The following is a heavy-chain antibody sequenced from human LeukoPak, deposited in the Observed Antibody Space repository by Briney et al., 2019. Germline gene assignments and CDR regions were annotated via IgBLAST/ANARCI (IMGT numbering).Heavy chain of an antibody. J-gene: IGHJ4*02. CDR3: AKRDGYNSNHLKD. V-gene: IGHV3-23*01. Sequence: GGSLRLSSAASGFTFSSYAMSWVRQAPGKGLEWVSAISGSGSSTYYADSVKGRFTISRDNSKNTLYLQMNSLRAEDTALYYCAKRDGYNSNHLKDWGQGTLVTVSS. CDR2: ISGSGSST. D-gene: IGHD5-24*01. CDR1: GFTFSSYA.